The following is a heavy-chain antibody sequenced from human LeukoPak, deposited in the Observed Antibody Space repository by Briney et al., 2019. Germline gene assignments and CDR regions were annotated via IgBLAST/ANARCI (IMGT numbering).Heavy chain of an antibody. J-gene: IGHJ4*01. D-gene: IGHD1-1*01. Sequence: ASVTVSCTTSGYTFSNYGISWVRQAPGQGLEWMGWITAYNGNRLYAQRFQGRITLTTDTSTSTSYMELRSLEYDDTAIYYCARDNDKVVDHWGQGTLVTVSS. V-gene: IGHV1-18*01. CDR2: ITAYNGNR. CDR1: GYTFSNYG. CDR3: ARDNDKVVDH.